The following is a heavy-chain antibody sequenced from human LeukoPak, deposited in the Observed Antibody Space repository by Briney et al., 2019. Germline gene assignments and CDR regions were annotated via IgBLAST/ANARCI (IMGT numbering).Heavy chain of an antibody. CDR1: GFTFSSYG. CDR2: ISSSNYI. V-gene: IGHV3-21*01. D-gene: IGHD5-24*01. J-gene: IGHJ4*02. CDR3: ARPRDGYNYVPLDY. Sequence: GGSLRLSCAASGFTFSSYGMNWVRQAPGKGLEWVSSISSSNYIYYADSVKGRFTISRDNAKNSLYLQMKSLRAEDTAVYYCARPRDGYNYVPLDYWGQGTLVTVSS.